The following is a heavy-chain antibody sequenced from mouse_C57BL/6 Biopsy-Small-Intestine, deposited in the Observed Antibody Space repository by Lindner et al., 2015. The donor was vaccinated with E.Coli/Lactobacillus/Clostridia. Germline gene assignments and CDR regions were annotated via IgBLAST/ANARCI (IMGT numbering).Heavy chain of an antibody. D-gene: IGHD1-1*01. J-gene: IGHJ2*01. CDR3: APFITTVDYYFDH. CDR2: IFTGSRST. Sequence: VQLQESGPELVRPGASVKISCKVPGYTLTSHWMQWVRQRPGQGLEWIGEIFTGSRSTYYNEKFKGKATLTVDTSSSTAYMQLSSLTSEDSAVYFCAPFITTVDYYFDHWGQGTTLTVSS. CDR1: GYTLTSHW. V-gene: IGHV1-56*01.